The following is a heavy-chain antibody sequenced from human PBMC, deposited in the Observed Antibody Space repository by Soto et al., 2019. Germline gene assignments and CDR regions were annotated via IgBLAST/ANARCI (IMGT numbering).Heavy chain of an antibody. D-gene: IGHD6-19*01. J-gene: IGHJ1*01. Sequence: LRRSCAASGFTFSSYAMSWVRQAPGKGLEWVSAISTSGGTTYYADSVKGRFTISRDNSKNTLYLQMNGPRAEDTAGYSCANSRIAVDGTTQYFENWGQGTLVNVSS. V-gene: IGHV3-23*01. CDR2: ISTSGGTT. CDR3: ANSRIAVDGTTQYFEN. CDR1: GFTFSSYA.